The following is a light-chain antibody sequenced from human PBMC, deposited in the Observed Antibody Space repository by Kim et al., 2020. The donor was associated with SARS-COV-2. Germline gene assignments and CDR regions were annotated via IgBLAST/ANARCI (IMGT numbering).Light chain of an antibody. Sequence: LSLSTGERATLSCRASQSVSNNLAWYQQKLGQAPRLLVYGASTRATGIPARFSGSGFGTDFTLTISSLQSEDFAVYYCQQYNSWYTFGQGTKLEI. CDR1: QSVSNN. V-gene: IGKV3-15*01. J-gene: IGKJ2*01. CDR2: GAS. CDR3: QQYNSWYT.